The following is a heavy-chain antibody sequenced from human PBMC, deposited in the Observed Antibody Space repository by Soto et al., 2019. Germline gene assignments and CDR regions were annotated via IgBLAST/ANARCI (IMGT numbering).Heavy chain of an antibody. CDR1: GFTFSSYA. V-gene: IGHV3-23*01. J-gene: IGHJ6*02. CDR2: ISGSGGST. CDR3: AKAVEGAVYSSYYGMDV. Sequence: EVQLLESGGGLVQPGGSLRLSCAASGFTFSSYAMSWVRQAPGKGLEWVSAISGSGGSTYYADSVKGRFTISRDNSKNTLYQNMNSLSAEGTAVYYCAKAVEGAVYSSYYGMDVWGQGTTVTVSS. D-gene: IGHD1-26*01.